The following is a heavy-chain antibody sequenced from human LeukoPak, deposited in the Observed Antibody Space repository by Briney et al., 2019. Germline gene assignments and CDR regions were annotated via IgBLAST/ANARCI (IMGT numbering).Heavy chain of an antibody. CDR1: GGSISSYY. Sequence: SETLSLTCTVSGGSISSYYWSWIRQPPGKGLEWIGYTYYSGSTNYNPSLKSRVTISVDTSKNQFSLKLSSVTAADTAVYYCARGESSDAFDIWGQGTMVTVSS. J-gene: IGHJ3*02. D-gene: IGHD1-26*01. V-gene: IGHV4-59*01. CDR2: TYYSGST. CDR3: ARGESSDAFDI.